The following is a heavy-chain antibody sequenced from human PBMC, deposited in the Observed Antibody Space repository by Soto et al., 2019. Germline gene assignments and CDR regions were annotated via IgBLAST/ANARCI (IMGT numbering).Heavy chain of an antibody. CDR1: GFTFSGFG. V-gene: IGHV3-30*03. Sequence: PGGSLRLSCAASGFTFSGFGMHWVRQAPGKGLEWVAVISSDGSNKYYADSVKGRFTISRDNSKNTLYLQMNSLRAEDTAVYYCASSRYYGSGSYKGMDVWGQGTTVTVSS. CDR2: ISSDGSNK. J-gene: IGHJ6*02. D-gene: IGHD3-10*01. CDR3: ASSRYYGSGSYKGMDV.